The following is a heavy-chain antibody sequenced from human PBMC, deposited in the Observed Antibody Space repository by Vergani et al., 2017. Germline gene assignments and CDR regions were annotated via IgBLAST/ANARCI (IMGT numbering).Heavy chain of an antibody. CDR1: GGSISSYY. J-gene: IGHJ6*03. V-gene: IGHV4-59*06. Sequence: QVQLQESGPGLVKPSETLSLTCTVSGGSISSYYWSWVRQRPGMGLDWIGYIYYSGTTYYNPSLESRLTISLDTSENHLSLKLTSVTAADTAVYYWARQKDHYMDVWGKAATVTVS. CDR3: ARQKDHYMDV. CDR2: IYYSGTT.